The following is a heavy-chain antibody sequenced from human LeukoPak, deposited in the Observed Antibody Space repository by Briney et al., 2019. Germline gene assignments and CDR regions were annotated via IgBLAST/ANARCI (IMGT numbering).Heavy chain of an antibody. J-gene: IGHJ3*02. Sequence: GGSLRLSCAASGFTFTTYAMTWVRQAPGKGLEWVSFISGSGDSAYYADSVKGRFTISRDNAKNSLYLEMNSLRDEDTAVYYCARSVIAVAGYDAFDIWGQGTVVTVSS. CDR1: GFTFTTYA. D-gene: IGHD6-19*01. CDR3: ARSVIAVAGYDAFDI. V-gene: IGHV3-23*01. CDR2: ISGSGDSA.